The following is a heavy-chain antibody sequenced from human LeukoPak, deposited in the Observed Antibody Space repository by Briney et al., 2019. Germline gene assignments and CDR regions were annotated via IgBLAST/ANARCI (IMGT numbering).Heavy chain of an antibody. J-gene: IGHJ4*02. Sequence: SETLSLTCTVSGGSISSSSYYWGWIRQPPGKGLEWIGSIYYSGSTYYNPSLKSRVTISVDTSKNQFSLKLSSVTTADTAVYYCARDVVAAAGTWDYWGQGTLVTVSS. D-gene: IGHD6-13*01. V-gene: IGHV4-39*07. CDR2: IYYSGST. CDR1: GGSISSSSYY. CDR3: ARDVVAAAGTWDY.